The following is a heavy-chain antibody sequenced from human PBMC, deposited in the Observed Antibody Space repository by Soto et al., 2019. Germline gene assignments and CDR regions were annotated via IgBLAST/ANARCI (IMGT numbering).Heavy chain of an antibody. V-gene: IGHV3-33*01. CDR3: ARDQGYTDPMDY. CDR1: GFTFSSYG. CDR2: IWYDGSNK. J-gene: IGHJ4*02. Sequence: GGSLRLSCAASGFTFSSYGMHWVRQAPGKGLEWVAVIWYDGSNKYYADSVKGRFTISRDNSKNTLYLQMNSLRAEDTAVYYCARDQGYTDPMDYWGQGTLVTVSS. D-gene: IGHD6-13*01.